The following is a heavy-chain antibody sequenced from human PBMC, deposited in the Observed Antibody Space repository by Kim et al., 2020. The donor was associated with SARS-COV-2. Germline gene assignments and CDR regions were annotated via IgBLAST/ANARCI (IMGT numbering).Heavy chain of an antibody. CDR3: ARESFDILTGCFDY. CDR1: GFTFSSYE. V-gene: IGHV3-48*03. J-gene: IGHJ4*02. CDR2: ISSSGSTI. Sequence: GGSLRLSCAASGFTFSSYEMNWVRQAPGKGLEWVSYISSSGSTIYYADSVKGRFTISRDNAKNSLYLQMNSLRAEDTAVYYCARESFDILTGCFDYWGQGTLVTVSS. D-gene: IGHD3-9*01.